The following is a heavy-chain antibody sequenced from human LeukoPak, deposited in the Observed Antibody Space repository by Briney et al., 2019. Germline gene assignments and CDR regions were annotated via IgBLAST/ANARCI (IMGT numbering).Heavy chain of an antibody. J-gene: IGHJ4*02. D-gene: IGHD3-16*01. CDR1: GFTFTSSA. CDR2: IVVGSGNT. CDR3: AAKDFYVCSARRGDDY. V-gene: IGHV1-58*01. Sequence: ASVKVSCKASGFTFTSSAVQWVRQARGQRLEWIGWIVVGSGNTNYAQKFQERVTITRDMSTSTAYMELSSLRSEDTAVYYCAAKDFYVCSARRGDDYWGLRTLVTVSS.